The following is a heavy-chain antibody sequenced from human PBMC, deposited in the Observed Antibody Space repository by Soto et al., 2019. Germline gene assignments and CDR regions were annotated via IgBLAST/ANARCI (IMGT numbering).Heavy chain of an antibody. V-gene: IGHV1-3*01. D-gene: IGHD3-9*01. CDR2: INAGNGNT. J-gene: IGHJ5*02. CDR1: GYTFTSYA. CDR3: ARGGGVLRYFDWSLSNWFDP. Sequence: QVQLVQSGAEVKKPGASVKVSCKASGYTFTSYAMHWVRQAPGQRLEWMGWINAGNGNTKYSQKFQGRVTITRDTSASTAYMELSSLRSEDTAVYYCARGGGVLRYFDWSLSNWFDPWGQGTLVTVSS.